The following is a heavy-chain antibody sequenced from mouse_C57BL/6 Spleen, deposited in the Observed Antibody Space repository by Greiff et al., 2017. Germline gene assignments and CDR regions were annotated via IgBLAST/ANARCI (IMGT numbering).Heavy chain of an antibody. V-gene: IGHV1-72*01. CDR3: ARSGEGY. CDR1: GYTFTSYW. Sequence: QVQLQQPGAELVKPGASVKLSCTASGYTFTSYWMHWVKQRPGRGLEWIGRIDPNSGGTKYNEKFKSKAPLTVDKPSSTAYMQISSLTSADSAVYYCARSGEGYWGQGTAVTVSS. J-gene: IGHJ4*01. D-gene: IGHD3-1*01. CDR2: IDPNSGGT.